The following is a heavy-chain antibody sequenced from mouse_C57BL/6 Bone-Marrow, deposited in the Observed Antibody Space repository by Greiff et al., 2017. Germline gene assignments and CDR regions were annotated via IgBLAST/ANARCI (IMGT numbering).Heavy chain of an antibody. Sequence: VQLQQSGAELAKPGASVKLSCKASGYTFTSYWMHWVKQRPGQGLEWIGYINPSSGYTKYNQKFKGKATLTADKSSSTAYMQLSSLTYEDSAVYYCARDSTHYFDYWGQGTTLTVSS. D-gene: IGHD2-5*01. CDR3: ARDSTHYFDY. J-gene: IGHJ2*01. V-gene: IGHV1-7*01. CDR2: INPSSGYT. CDR1: GYTFTSYW.